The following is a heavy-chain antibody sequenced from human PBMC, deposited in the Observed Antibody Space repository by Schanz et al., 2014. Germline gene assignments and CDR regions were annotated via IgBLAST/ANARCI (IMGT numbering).Heavy chain of an antibody. CDR3: AREGGLYDKGWFDP. D-gene: IGHD3-16*01. V-gene: IGHV1-69*08. CDR2: IVPIAGIT. CDR1: GGTFSSDT. J-gene: IGHJ5*02. Sequence: QAHLVQSGAEVKKPGSSVKVSCKASGGTFSSDTFSWVRQAPGQGLEWMGRIVPIAGITNYAQRFQGRVTITADKSSDTAYMELSSLRSEDTAVYYCAREGGLYDKGWFDPWGQGTLVTVSS.